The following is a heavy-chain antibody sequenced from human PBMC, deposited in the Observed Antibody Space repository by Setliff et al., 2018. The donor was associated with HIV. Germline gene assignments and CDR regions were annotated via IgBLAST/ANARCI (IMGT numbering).Heavy chain of an antibody. Sequence: SETLSLTCAVYGGSFSGYYWSWIRQPPGKGLEWIGEINHSGSTNYNMSLWSRVTISLDASRNQFSLKLSSVTAADTALYYCARVLTGDNGWGYIDYWGQGSLVTVSS. CDR3: ARVLTGDNGWGYIDY. J-gene: IGHJ4*02. D-gene: IGHD7-27*01. V-gene: IGHV4-34*01. CDR1: GGSFSGYY. CDR2: INHSGST.